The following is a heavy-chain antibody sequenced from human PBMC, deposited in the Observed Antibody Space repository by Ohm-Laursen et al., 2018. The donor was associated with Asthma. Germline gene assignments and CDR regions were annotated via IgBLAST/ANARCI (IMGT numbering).Heavy chain of an antibody. CDR1: GGTFSSYA. J-gene: IGHJ4*02. D-gene: IGHD4-17*01. V-gene: IGHV1-69*13. CDR3: ARDYGDYYFDY. Sequence: ASVKVSCKASGGTFSSYAISWARQAPGQGLEWMGGIIPIFGTANYAQKFQGRVTITADESTSTAYMELSRLRSDDTAVYYCARDYGDYYFDYWGQGTLVTVSS. CDR2: IIPIFGTA.